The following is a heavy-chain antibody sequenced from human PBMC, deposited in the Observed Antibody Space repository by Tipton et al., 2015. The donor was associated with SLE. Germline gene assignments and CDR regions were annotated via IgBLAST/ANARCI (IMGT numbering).Heavy chain of an antibody. CDR1: GGSISSSSYY. V-gene: IGHV4-39*07. CDR3: ARDLLGYYYGSGSYSRYFDL. D-gene: IGHD3-10*01. Sequence: TLSLTCTVSGGSISSSSYYWGWIRQPPGKGLEWIGSIYYSGSTYYSPSLKSRVTISVDTSKNQFSLKLSSVTAADTAVYYCARDLLGYYYGSGSYSRYFDLWCRGTLVTVSS. CDR2: IYYSGST. J-gene: IGHJ2*01.